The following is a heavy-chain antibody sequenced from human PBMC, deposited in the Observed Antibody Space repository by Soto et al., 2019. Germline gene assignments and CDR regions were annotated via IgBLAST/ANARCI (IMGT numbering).Heavy chain of an antibody. CDR2: ISAYNGNT. D-gene: IGHD1-26*01. CDR3: ARGIVGATDYYYYYGMDV. Sequence: XSVKVSFNASGYTFTSYGISLVRHTPGQGLEWMGWISAYNGNTNYAQKLQGRVTMTTDTSTSTAYMELRSLRSDDTDVYYCARGIVGATDYYYYYGMDVWGQGTTVTVSS. V-gene: IGHV1-18*01. J-gene: IGHJ6*02. CDR1: GYTFTSYG.